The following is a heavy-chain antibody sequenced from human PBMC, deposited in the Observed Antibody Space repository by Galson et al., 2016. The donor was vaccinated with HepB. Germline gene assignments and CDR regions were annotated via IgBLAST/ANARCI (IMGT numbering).Heavy chain of an antibody. V-gene: IGHV1-3*01. Sequence: SVKVSCKASGYTFINNAIHWVRQAPGQGLEWMGYINAGKANTRYSQKFQGRLTITRDTSANTAFMELSSLKSEDTTVYYCARGSSDFDYWGQGTLVTVSS. CDR2: INAGKANT. CDR3: ARGSSDFDY. J-gene: IGHJ4*02. D-gene: IGHD1-26*01. CDR1: GYTFINNA.